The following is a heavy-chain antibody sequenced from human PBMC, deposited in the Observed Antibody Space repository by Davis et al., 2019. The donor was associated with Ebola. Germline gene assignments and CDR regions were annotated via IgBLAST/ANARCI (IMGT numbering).Heavy chain of an antibody. V-gene: IGHV1-2*02. CDR1: GYTFTGYY. Sequence: ASVKVSCKASGYTFTGYYMHWVRQAPGQGLEWMGWINPNSGGTNYAQKFQGRVTMTRDTSISTAYMELSRLRSDDTAVYYCARALGSGWYGCDYWGQGTLVTVSS. J-gene: IGHJ4*02. CDR2: INPNSGGT. D-gene: IGHD6-19*01. CDR3: ARALGSGWYGCDY.